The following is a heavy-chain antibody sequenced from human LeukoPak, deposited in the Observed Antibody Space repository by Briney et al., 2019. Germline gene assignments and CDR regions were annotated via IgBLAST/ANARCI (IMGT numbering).Heavy chain of an antibody. CDR2: ISAYNGNT. J-gene: IGHJ4*02. CDR3: ARDKVVPAAKVGDVDY. CDR1: GYTFTSYG. D-gene: IGHD2-2*01. Sequence: ASVKVSCKASGYTFTSYGISWVRQAPGQGLEWMGWISAYNGNTNYAQKLQGRVTMTTDTSTSTAYMELRSLRSDDTAVYYCARDKVVPAAKVGDVDYWGQGTLVTVSS. V-gene: IGHV1-18*01.